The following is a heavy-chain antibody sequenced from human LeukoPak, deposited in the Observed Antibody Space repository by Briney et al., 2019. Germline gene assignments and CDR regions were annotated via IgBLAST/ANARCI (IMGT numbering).Heavy chain of an antibody. Sequence: SETLSLTCTISDGSISSYYWNWIRQSPGKGLEWIGHIHYSGSTHYNPSLQSRVSISIDTSKKHFSLNLRSVTAVDTAVYYCARWGHFDTSGYFVVDYWGQGTLVTLSS. CDR2: IHYSGST. D-gene: IGHD3-22*01. V-gene: IGHV4-59*01. CDR1: DGSISSYY. CDR3: ARWGHFDTSGYFVVDY. J-gene: IGHJ4*02.